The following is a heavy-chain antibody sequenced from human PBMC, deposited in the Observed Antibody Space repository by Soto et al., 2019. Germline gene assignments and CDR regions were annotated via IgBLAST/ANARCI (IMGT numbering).Heavy chain of an antibody. J-gene: IGHJ6*02. CDR2: ISWDGGST. CDR1: GFTFEDYT. Sequence: PGGSLRLSCAASGFTFEDYTMHCVRQAPGKGLEWVSLISWDGGSTYYADSVKGRFTISRDNSKNSLYLQMNSLRTEDTALYYCAADYDFWSGNDYYGMDVWGQGTTVTVSS. V-gene: IGHV3-43*01. CDR3: AADYDFWSGNDYYGMDV. D-gene: IGHD3-3*01.